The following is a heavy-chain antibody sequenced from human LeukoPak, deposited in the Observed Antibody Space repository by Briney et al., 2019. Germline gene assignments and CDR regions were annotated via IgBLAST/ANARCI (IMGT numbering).Heavy chain of an antibody. Sequence: ASVKVSCEASGYTFTDNAMHWVRQTPGQGLEWMGWINPNSGGAILAQQFQGRVSMIRDTSISTAYMELIRLVSDDTAVYYCARERDQTFDYWGQGTLLTVSS. CDR3: ARERDQTFDY. V-gene: IGHV1-2*02. CDR1: GYTFTDNA. CDR2: INPNSGGA. J-gene: IGHJ4*02.